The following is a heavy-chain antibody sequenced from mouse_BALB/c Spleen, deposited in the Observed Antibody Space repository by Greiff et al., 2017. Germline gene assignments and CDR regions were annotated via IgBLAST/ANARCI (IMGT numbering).Heavy chain of an antibody. CDR3: ARQLGLRYAMDY. CDR1: GFTFSSFG. Sequence: EVKLVESGGGLVQPGGSRKLSCAASGFTFSSFGMHWVRQAPEKGLEWVAYISSGSSTIYYADTVKGRFTISRDNPKNTLFLQMTSLRSEDTAMYYCARQLGLRYAMDYWGQGTSVTVSS. CDR2: ISSGSSTI. D-gene: IGHD3-1*01. V-gene: IGHV5-17*02. J-gene: IGHJ4*01.